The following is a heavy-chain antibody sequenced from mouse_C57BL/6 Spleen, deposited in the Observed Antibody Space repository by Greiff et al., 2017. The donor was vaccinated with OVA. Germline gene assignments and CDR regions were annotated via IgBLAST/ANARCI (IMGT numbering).Heavy chain of an antibody. CDR3: ARTLYGGFAY. Sequence: QVHVKQPGAELVRPGTSVKLSCKASGYTFTSYWMHWVKQRPGQGLEWIGVIDPSDSYTNYNQKFKGKATLTVVTSSSTAYMQLSSLTSEDSAVYYCARTLYGGFAYWGQGTLVTVSA. J-gene: IGHJ3*01. V-gene: IGHV1-59*01. CDR1: GYTFTSYW. CDR2: IDPSDSYT. D-gene: IGHD1-1*02.